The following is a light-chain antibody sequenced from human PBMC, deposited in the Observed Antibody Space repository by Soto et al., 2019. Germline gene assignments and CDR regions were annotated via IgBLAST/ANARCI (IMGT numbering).Light chain of an antibody. J-gene: IGLJ2*01. CDR1: SNDVGGYNY. CDR3: SSYTSSSTLL. Sequence: QSVLSQPASVSGSPGQSIAISCTGTSNDVGGYNYVSWYQQHPGKAPKLIIYEVTNRPSGVSDRFSGSKSGNTASLTISGLQAEDEADYYCSSYTSSSTLLFGGGTKVTVL. V-gene: IGLV2-14*01. CDR2: EVT.